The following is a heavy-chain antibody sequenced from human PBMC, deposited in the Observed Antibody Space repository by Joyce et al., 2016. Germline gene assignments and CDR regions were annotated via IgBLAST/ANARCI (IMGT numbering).Heavy chain of an antibody. Sequence: EVQLVQSGGEVKKPGESLKISCKGVGYSFTSYWRGWVRQMPGKGLELMGIINPEDSDTRYSPSFQGQVTISVDRSIKTAHLRWGSLRASETAIYYCARSAVRGTLSPFFDYWGQGSLVTVSS. CDR1: GYSFTSYW. CDR3: ARSAVRGTLSPFFDY. V-gene: IGHV5-51*01. CDR2: INPEDSDT. J-gene: IGHJ4*02. D-gene: IGHD3-16*01.